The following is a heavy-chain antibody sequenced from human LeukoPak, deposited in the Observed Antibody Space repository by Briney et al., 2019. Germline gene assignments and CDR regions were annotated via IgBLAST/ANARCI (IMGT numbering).Heavy chain of an antibody. CDR1: GGSISSGSYY. CDR3: ANGVYSTYGYGWYFDY. D-gene: IGHD5-18*01. J-gene: IGHJ4*02. Sequence: PSETLSLTCTVSGGSISSGSYYWSWIRQSAGKGLEWIGRIYSTGSTSYNPSLESRVTISRDTSKNQFSLNLSSVTAADTAVYYCANGVYSTYGYGWYFDYWGQGTLVTVSS. CDR2: IYSTGST. V-gene: IGHV4-61*02.